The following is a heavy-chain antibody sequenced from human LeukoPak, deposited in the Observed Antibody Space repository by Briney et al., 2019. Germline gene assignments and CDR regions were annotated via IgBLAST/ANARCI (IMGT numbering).Heavy chain of an antibody. J-gene: IGHJ4*02. Sequence: PGGSLGLSRPASGFTYSSYAMSWVRQPPGKGLEGVSAISGSGCSTYCADSVKGRFTISIDNSKNTLYLQMNSLRAEDTAVYCCAKEEPMITFGGVIARNLDYWGQGTLVTVSS. V-gene: IGHV3-23*01. D-gene: IGHD3-16*02. CDR3: AKEEPMITFGGVIARNLDY. CDR1: GFTYSSYA. CDR2: ISGSGCST.